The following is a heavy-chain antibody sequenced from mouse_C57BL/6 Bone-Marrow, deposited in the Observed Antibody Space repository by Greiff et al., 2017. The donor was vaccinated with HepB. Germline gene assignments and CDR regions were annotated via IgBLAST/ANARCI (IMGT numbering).Heavy chain of an antibody. J-gene: IGHJ4*01. CDR1: GYAFSSSW. D-gene: IGHD2-4*01. CDR3: ARMGYDYDPYYYAMDY. V-gene: IGHV1-82*01. Sequence: QVQLQQSGPELVKPGASVKISCKASGYAFSSSWMNWVKQRPGKGLEWIGRIYPGDGDTNYNGKFKGKATLTADKSSSTAYMQLSSLTSEDSAVYFCARMGYDYDPYYYAMDYWGQGTSVTVSS. CDR2: IYPGDGDT.